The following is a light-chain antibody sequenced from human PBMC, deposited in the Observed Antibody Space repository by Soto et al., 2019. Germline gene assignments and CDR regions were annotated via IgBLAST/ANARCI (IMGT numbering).Light chain of an antibody. CDR2: DVS. Sequence: QSALTQPASVSGSPGQSITISCTGTSSDVGGYNYVSWYQQHPGKAPKLMIYDVSNRPSGVSNRFSGSKSANTASLTISGPQAEYEADYYCSLYTGSSTYVVFGGGTKLTVL. V-gene: IGLV2-14*01. CDR3: SLYTGSSTYVV. CDR1: SSDVGGYNY. J-gene: IGLJ2*01.